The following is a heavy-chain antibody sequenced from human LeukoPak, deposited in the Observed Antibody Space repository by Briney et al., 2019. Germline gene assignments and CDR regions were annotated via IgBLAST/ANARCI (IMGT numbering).Heavy chain of an antibody. D-gene: IGHD3-9*01. J-gene: IGHJ4*02. V-gene: IGHV3-21*01. CDR1: GFTFSSYS. Sequence: GGSLRLSCAASGFTFSSYSMNWVRQAPGKGLEWVSSISSSSSYIYYADSVKGRFTISRDNAKNSLYLQMNSLRAEDTAVYYCAGEVRYYDILTGYYRSYFDYWGQGTLVTVSS. CDR2: ISSSSSYI. CDR3: AGEVRYYDILTGYYRSYFDY.